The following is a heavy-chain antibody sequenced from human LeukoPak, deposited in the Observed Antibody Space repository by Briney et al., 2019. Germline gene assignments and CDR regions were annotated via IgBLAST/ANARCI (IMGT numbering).Heavy chain of an antibody. V-gene: IGHV3-21*01. CDR2: ISSSSSYI. CDR3: ARAGRSYFDY. CDR1: GFTFSSYS. Sequence: GGSLRLSCAASGFTFSSYSMNWVRQAPGKGLEWVSSISSSSSYIYYADSVKGRFTISRDNAKKSLYLQMNSLRAEDTAVYYCARAGRSYFDYWGQGTLVTVSS. J-gene: IGHJ4*02.